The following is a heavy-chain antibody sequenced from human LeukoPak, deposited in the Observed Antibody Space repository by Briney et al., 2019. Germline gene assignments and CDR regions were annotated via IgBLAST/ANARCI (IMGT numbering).Heavy chain of an antibody. CDR2: IYSGGTT. V-gene: IGHV3-53*01. CDR3: ARNFGTSYNS. CDR1: GFTVSSNC. Sequence: GGSLRLSCAASGFTVSSNCMGWVRQAPDKGLEWVSVIYSGGTTYYADSVKGRFTISRDISKNTVFLQMNSLRAEDTAVYYCARNFGTSYNSWGQGILVTVSS. J-gene: IGHJ4*02. D-gene: IGHD2-2*01.